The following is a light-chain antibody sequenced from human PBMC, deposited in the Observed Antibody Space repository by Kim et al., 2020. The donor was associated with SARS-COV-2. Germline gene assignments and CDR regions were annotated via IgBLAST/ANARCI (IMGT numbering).Light chain of an antibody. Sequence: AGEGATHAGRASHSGGISLAWYQQTRGQGHRLSIYDAAIRATGIPDRFSASGCGTDFKLTISGIESADFAIYYCQQQTKWPRAPSFGGGTKVDIK. CDR1: HSGGIS. CDR3: QQQTKWPRAPS. V-gene: IGKV3-11*01. CDR2: DAA. J-gene: IGKJ4*01.